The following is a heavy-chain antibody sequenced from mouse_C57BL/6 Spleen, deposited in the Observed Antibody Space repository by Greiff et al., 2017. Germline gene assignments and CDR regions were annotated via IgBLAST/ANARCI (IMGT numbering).Heavy chain of an antibody. CDR3: HYTSSSDGY. CDR1: GYAFTSSW. CDR2: LYPGDGDT. Sequence: VQLQESGPELVKPGASVKISCKASGYAFTSSWMHWVKQRPGKGLEWIGRLYPGDGDTNYNGKFKGKATLTADKSSSTAYMQRSSLTSEDSAVCFCHYTSSSDGYWGQGTTLTVSS. J-gene: IGHJ2*01. D-gene: IGHD1-1*01. V-gene: IGHV1-82*01.